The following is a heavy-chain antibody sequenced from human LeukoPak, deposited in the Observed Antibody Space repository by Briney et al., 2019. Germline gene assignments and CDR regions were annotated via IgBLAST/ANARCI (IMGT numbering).Heavy chain of an antibody. D-gene: IGHD6-13*01. V-gene: IGHV4-34*01. CDR2: INHSGST. CDR3: ARGPRSSSWPSRRYNWFDP. Sequence: SETLSLTCAVYGGSFSGYYWSWIRQPPGKGLEWVGEINHSGSTNYNPSLKSRVTISVDTSKNQFSLKLSSVTAADTAVYHCARGPRSSSWPSRRYNWFDPWGQGTLVTVSS. CDR1: GGSFSGYY. J-gene: IGHJ5*02.